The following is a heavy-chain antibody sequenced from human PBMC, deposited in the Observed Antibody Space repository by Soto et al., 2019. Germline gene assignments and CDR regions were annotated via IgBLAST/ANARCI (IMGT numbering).Heavy chain of an antibody. J-gene: IGHJ4*02. CDR1: GYTFTSYD. CDR2: LNPNTGDS. V-gene: IGHV1-8*01. CDR3: ARRAETNGWNGFGADKYYFDF. D-gene: IGHD1-1*01. Sequence: GASVKVSCKASGYTFTSYDIYWVRQVTGQGLEWMGWLNPNTGDSAYAQKFQGRISVTSDTSINTVHMELSSLRSEDTAVYYCARRAETNGWNGFGADKYYFDFWGQGTLVTVSS.